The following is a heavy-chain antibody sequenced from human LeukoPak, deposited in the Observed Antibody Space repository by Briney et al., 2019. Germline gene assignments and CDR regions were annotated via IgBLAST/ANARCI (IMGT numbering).Heavy chain of an antibody. D-gene: IGHD6-13*01. CDR3: ARDSSWHKFDY. Sequence: PSQTLSLTCPVSGGSISSGSYYWSWIRQPAGKGLEWIGYIYYSGSTNYNPSLESRVTISVDTSKNQFSLKLSSLTAADTAVYYCARDSSWHKFDYWGQGTLVTVSS. J-gene: IGHJ4*02. V-gene: IGHV4-61*10. CDR1: GGSISSGSYY. CDR2: IYYSGST.